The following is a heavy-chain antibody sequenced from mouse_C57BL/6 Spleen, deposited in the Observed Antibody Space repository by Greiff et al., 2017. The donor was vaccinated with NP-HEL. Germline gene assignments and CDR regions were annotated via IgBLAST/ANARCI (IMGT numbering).Heavy chain of an antibody. J-gene: IGHJ2*01. V-gene: IGHV1-64*01. CDR2: IHPNSGST. CDR3: ARGGTVVARYYFDY. CDR1: GYTFTSYW. Sequence: VQLQQPGAELVKPGASVKLSCKASGYTFTSYWMHWVKQRPGQGLEWIGMIHPNSGSTNYNEKFKSKATLTVDKSSSTAYMQLSSLTSEDSAVYYCARGGTVVARYYFDYWGQGTTLTVSS. D-gene: IGHD1-1*01.